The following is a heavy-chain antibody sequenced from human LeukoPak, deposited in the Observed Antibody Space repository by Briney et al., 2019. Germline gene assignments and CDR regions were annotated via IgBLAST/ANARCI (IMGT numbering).Heavy chain of an antibody. CDR2: INPNSGGT. D-gene: IGHD3-3*01. J-gene: IGHJ5*02. CDR3: ARAYRPLRFLEWFHWFDP. V-gene: IGHV1-2*02. Sequence: ASVKVSCKASGYTFTGYYMHWVRPAPGRGLEWMGWINPNSGGTNYAQKFQGRVTMTRDTSISTAYMELSRLRSDDTAVYYCARAYRPLRFLEWFHWFDPWGQGTLVTVSS. CDR1: GYTFTGYY.